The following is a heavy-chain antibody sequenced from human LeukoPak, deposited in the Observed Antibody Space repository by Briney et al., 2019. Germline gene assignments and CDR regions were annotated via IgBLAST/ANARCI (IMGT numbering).Heavy chain of an antibody. CDR2: SYYSGST. D-gene: IGHD3-10*02. Sequence: SETLSLTCTVSGGSISSYYWSWLRQPPGKGLEGIGYSYYSGSTNYNPSLRSRVTMSVATSKTQFSLKLSSVTAADTAVNYCAREYMSGTFWRSDRNAFDIWGQGTMVTVSS. J-gene: IGHJ3*02. CDR3: AREYMSGTFWRSDRNAFDI. V-gene: IGHV4-59*01. CDR1: GGSISSYY.